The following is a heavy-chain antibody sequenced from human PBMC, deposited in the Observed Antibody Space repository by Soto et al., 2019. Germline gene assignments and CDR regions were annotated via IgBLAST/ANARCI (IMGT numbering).Heavy chain of an antibody. V-gene: IGHV5-51*01. CDR1: GDSFNSNW. D-gene: IGHD4-17*01. Sequence: GESLKISCKVSGDSFNSNWIAWVRQRPGRGLEWMGIIYPIDSDTRYSPSFQGQVTISVDRSVNSAFLQWRSLKASDTATYYCARRSAVTPFSSYGTHVSGQGTTVTGS. CDR3: ARRSAVTPFSSYGTHV. J-gene: IGHJ6*02. CDR2: IYPIDSDT.